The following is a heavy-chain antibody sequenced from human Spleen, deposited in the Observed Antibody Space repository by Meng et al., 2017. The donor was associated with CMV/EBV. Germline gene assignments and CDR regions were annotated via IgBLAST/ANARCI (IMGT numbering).Heavy chain of an antibody. CDR2: RSWNSGSI. V-gene: IGHV3-9*01. CDR3: TRDNYVATYGMDV. J-gene: IGHJ6*02. Sequence: ALRRSCTASGFTFGDYAMSWVRQAPGKGLEWVSTRSWNSGSIGYADSVKGRFTISRDNAKNSLYLQMNSLRTEDTALYYCTRDNYVATYGMDVWGQGTTVTVSS. CDR1: GFTFGDYA. D-gene: IGHD3-10*02.